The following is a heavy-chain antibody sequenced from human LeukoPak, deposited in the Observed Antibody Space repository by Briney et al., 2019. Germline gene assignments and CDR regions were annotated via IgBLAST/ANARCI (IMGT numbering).Heavy chain of an antibody. D-gene: IGHD3-16*01. CDR1: GGSISSGGYY. J-gene: IGHJ6*02. V-gene: IGHV4-31*03. CDR3: ASLWGGFYYYGMDV. Sequence: SQTLSLTCTVSGGSISSGGYYWSWIRQHPGKGLEWIGYIYYSGSTYYNPSLKSRVTISVDTSKNQFSLKLSSVTAADTAVYYCASLWGGFYYYGMDVWGQGTTVTVSS. CDR2: IYYSGST.